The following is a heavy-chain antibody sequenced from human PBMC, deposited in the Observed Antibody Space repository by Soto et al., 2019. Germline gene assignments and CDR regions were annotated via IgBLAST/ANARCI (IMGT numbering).Heavy chain of an antibody. J-gene: IGHJ1*01. D-gene: IGHD5-12*01. CDR3: ARGVVAVNSDAPEYFQH. V-gene: IGHV4-34*01. Sequence: SETLSLTCAVYGGSFSGYYWSWIRQPPGKGLEWIGEINHSGSTNYNPSLKSRVTISVDTSKNQFSLKLSSVTAADTAVYYCARGVVAVNSDAPEYFQHWGQGTLVTVSS. CDR1: GGSFSGYY. CDR2: INHSGST.